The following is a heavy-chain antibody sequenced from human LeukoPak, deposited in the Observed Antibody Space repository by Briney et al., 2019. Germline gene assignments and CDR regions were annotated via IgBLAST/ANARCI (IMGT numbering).Heavy chain of an antibody. V-gene: IGHV3-9*01. CDR2: ISWNSGPM. Sequence: PGGSLRLSCAASGFHFGDSDMHWVRHAPGKGLEWVSSISWNSGPMGYGDSVKGRFTVSRDNAKSSLYLQMNSLRTEDTAFYYCVKDKNYYGSGNAHFDFWGQGTLVTVSS. J-gene: IGHJ4*02. CDR3: VKDKNYYGSGNAHFDF. CDR1: GFHFGDSD. D-gene: IGHD3-10*01.